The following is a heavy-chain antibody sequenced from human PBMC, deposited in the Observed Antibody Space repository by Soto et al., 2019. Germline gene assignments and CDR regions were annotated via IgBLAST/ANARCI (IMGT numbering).Heavy chain of an antibody. CDR3: ARGGIVLMVYAIRRQSVNAFDI. V-gene: IGHV1-8*01. D-gene: IGHD2-8*01. CDR1: GYTFTSYD. Sequence: ASVKVSCKASGYTFTSYDINWVRQATGQGLEWMGWMNPNSGNTGYAQKFQGRVTMTRNTSISTAYMELSSLRSEDTAVYYCARGGIVLMVYAIRRQSVNAFDIWGQGTMVTVS. J-gene: IGHJ3*02. CDR2: MNPNSGNT.